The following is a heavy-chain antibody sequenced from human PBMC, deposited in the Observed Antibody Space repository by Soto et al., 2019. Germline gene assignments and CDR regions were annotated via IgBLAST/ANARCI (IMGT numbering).Heavy chain of an antibody. D-gene: IGHD6-13*01. CDR2: LYFNGGT. Sequence: PSETLSLTCNVSGGPINSPDYYWSWIRQSPGKGLEWIGYLYFNGGTQYNPSLRTPVSMSLDTSKKHFYLKMRSVTAADTAVYYCARGISKYSSWYEPHTWFDAWGQGALVTVSS. CDR1: GGPINSPDYY. CDR3: ARGISKYSSWYEPHTWFDA. V-gene: IGHV4-30-4*01. J-gene: IGHJ5*02.